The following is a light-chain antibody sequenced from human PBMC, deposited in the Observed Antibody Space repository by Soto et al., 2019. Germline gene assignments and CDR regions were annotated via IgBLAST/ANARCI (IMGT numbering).Light chain of an antibody. CDR1: TGPVTNGHF. Sequence: QAVVTQAPSLTVSPGGTVTLTCGSSTGPVTNGHFPYWFQQKPGQAPRPLIYDTDNKHSWTPARFSASLLGDKAALTLSGALPEDEADYYCLLSYTGRLYVFGPGTKVTVL. J-gene: IGLJ1*01. CDR3: LLSYTGRLYV. CDR2: DTD. V-gene: IGLV7-46*01.